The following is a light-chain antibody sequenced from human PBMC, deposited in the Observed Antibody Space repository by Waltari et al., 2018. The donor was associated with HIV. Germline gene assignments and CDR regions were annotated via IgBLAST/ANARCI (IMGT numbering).Light chain of an antibody. CDR2: EVS. V-gene: IGLV2-23*02. CDR1: SSDVGGYNL. J-gene: IGLJ2*01. Sequence: QSALTQPASVSGSPGQSITISCPGNSSDVGGYNLVSWYQQHPGKAPKLMIYEVSKRPSGVSNRFSGSKSGNTASLTISGLQAEDEADYYCCAYAGSTTYVIFGGGTKLTVL. CDR3: CAYAGSTTYVI.